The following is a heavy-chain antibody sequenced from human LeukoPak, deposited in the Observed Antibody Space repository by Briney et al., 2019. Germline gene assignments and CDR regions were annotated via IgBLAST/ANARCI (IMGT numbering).Heavy chain of an antibody. J-gene: IGHJ5*02. CDR3: AKDEEPLYGSGGNWFDP. CDR2: ISWNSGSI. Sequence: GGSRRLSCAASGFTFDDYAMHWVRQAPGKGLEWVSGISWNSGSIGYADSVKGRFTISRDNAKNSLYLQMSSLRAEDTALYYCAKDEEPLYGSGGNWFDPWGQGTLVTVSS. D-gene: IGHD3-10*01. CDR1: GFTFDDYA. V-gene: IGHV3-9*01.